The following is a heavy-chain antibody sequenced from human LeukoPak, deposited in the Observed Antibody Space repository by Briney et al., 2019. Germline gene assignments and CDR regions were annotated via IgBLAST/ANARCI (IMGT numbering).Heavy chain of an antibody. Sequence: WASVKVSCKASGYTYTTYGISWLRQAPGQGLEWMGWISGNGDNTKYVQEFQGRVTITTDTSTSTAYMDLRSLRSDDTAIYYCARVHGYYIGLYYFDYWGQGTLVTVSS. CDR2: ISGNGDNT. V-gene: IGHV1-18*01. J-gene: IGHJ4*02. CDR3: ARVHGYYIGLYYFDY. D-gene: IGHD4-17*01. CDR1: GYTYTTYG.